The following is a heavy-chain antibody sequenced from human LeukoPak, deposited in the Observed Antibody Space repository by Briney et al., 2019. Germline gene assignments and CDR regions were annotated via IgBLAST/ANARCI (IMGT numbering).Heavy chain of an antibody. J-gene: IGHJ4*02. V-gene: IGHV5-51*01. CDR3: VRTGDAGDGFDY. D-gene: IGHD7-27*01. CDR1: GFRFTTYW. CDR2: IYPGDSDT. Sequence: GESLQIPCKGSGFRFTTYWIAWVRQMPANGLEWMGIIYPGDSDTRYSPPFQGQVTFSADKSISTAYLQGSSLKAWDTAIYYCVRTGDAGDGFDYWGQGTLVTVSS.